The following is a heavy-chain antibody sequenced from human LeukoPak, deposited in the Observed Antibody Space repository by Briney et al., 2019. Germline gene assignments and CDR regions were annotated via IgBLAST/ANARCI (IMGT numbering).Heavy chain of an antibody. CDR2: ISGSGDYT. V-gene: IGHV3-23*01. CDR3: AKDRPNYYGTNGHYYTRNGDY. CDR1: GFTFNNYA. Sequence: GGSLRLSCAASGFTFNNYAMSWVRQAPGKGLEWVSSISGSGDYTFYADSVKGRFTISRDNSKDTLYLQMYSLRVEDTAIYYCAKDRPNYYGTNGHYYTRNGDYWGQGTLVTVSS. D-gene: IGHD3-22*01. J-gene: IGHJ4*02.